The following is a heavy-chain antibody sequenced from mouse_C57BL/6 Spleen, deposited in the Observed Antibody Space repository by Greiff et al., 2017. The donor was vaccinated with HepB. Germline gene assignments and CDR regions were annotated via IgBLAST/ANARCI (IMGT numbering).Heavy chain of an antibody. Sequence: QVQLKQSGAELVRPGASVTLSCKASGYTFTDYEMHWVKQTPVHGLEWIGAIDPETGGTAYNQKFKGKAILTADKSSSTAYMELRSLTSEDSAVYYCTRPITTVVATEDYWGQGTTLTVSS. CDR2: IDPETGGT. CDR3: TRPITTVVATEDY. D-gene: IGHD1-1*01. V-gene: IGHV1-15*01. J-gene: IGHJ2*01. CDR1: GYTFTDYE.